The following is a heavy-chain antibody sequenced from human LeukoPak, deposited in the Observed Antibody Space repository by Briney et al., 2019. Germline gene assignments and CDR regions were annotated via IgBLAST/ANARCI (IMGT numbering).Heavy chain of an antibody. CDR1: GFTFSSYG. Sequence: GGSLRLSCAASGFTFSSYGMNWVRQAPGKGLEWISYISSSSDITYNADSVKGRFTISRDNAKNSLFLQMNSLRAEDTAVYYCARESSGVLGFDYWGQGTLVTVSS. D-gene: IGHD3-10*01. J-gene: IGHJ4*02. CDR3: ARESSGVLGFDY. CDR2: ISSSSDIT. V-gene: IGHV3-48*01.